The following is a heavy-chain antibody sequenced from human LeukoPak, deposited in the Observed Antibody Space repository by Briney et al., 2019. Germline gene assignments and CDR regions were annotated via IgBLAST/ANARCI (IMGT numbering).Heavy chain of an antibody. CDR2: FRSKTGGGTI. D-gene: IGHD1-26*01. V-gene: IGHV3-15*05. Sequence: GGSLRLSCAASGFTFSNAWMSWVRQAPGKGLEWVGRFRSKTGGGTIDYAAPVKGRFTISRDDSRNTLYLQMNSLKTEDTAVYYCTTVIMGAPKDDYWGQGTLVTVSS. CDR3: TTVIMGAPKDDY. CDR1: GFTFSNAW. J-gene: IGHJ4*02.